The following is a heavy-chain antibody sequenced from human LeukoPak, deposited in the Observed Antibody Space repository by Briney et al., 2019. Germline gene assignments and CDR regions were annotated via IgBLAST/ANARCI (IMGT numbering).Heavy chain of an antibody. D-gene: IGHD2-2*02. CDR1: GGTFSSYA. CDR2: IIPILGIA. Sequence: GASVKVSCKASGGTFSSYAISWVRQAPGQGLEWMGRIIPILGIANYAQKFQGRVTITADKSTSTAYMELSRLRSDDTAVYYCARARYCSSTSCYRPATEYFQHWGQGTLVTVSS. J-gene: IGHJ1*01. V-gene: IGHV1-69*04. CDR3: ARARYCSSTSCYRPATEYFQH.